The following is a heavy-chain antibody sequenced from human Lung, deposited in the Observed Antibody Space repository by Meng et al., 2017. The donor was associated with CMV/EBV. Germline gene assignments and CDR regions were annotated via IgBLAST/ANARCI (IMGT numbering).Heavy chain of an antibody. V-gene: IGHV4-30-4*01. CDR1: GGSITGGDYY. CDR3: ARGSNTAMAYFDS. J-gene: IGHJ4*02. CDR2: VYYTGGT. D-gene: IGHD5-18*01. Sequence: QLHLHEPGPGLVKASQTLSLTCTCSGGSITGGDYYWSWIRQPPGKGLEWIGCVYYTGGTYDNPSLKSRLSMSVDTSNNQFFLNLTSVTAADTAFYFCARGSNTAMAYFDSWGLGTLVTVSS.